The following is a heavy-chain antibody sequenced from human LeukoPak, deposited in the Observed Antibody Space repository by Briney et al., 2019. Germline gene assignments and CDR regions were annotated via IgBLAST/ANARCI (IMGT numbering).Heavy chain of an antibody. CDR2: ISYDGSNK. CDR3: AKDRVTMVRGVNYYGMDV. CDR1: GFTFSSYG. J-gene: IGHJ6*04. Sequence: GGSLRLSCAASGFTFSSYGMHWGRQDPGKGLEWVAVISYDGSNKYYADAVKGRFTISRDNSKNTLYLQMNSLRAEDTAVYYCAKDRVTMVRGVNYYGMDVWGKGTTVTVSS. V-gene: IGHV3-30*18. D-gene: IGHD3-10*01.